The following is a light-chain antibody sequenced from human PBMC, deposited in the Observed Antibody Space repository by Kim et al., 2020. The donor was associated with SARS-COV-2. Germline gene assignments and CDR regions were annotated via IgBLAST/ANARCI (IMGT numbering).Light chain of an antibody. CDR3: QQRGNWPT. V-gene: IGKV3-11*01. J-gene: IGKJ5*01. CDR1: QSVRTY. CDR2: DAS. Sequence: SCHPGERATLSCRASQSVRTYLAWYQQKPGQAPRLLIYDASNRATGIPARFSGSGSGTDFTLTISSLEPEDFAVYYCQQRGNWPTFGQGTRLEIK.